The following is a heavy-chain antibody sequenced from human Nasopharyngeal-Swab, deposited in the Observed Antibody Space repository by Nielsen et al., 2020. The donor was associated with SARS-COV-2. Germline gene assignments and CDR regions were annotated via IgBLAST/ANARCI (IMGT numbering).Heavy chain of an antibody. J-gene: IGHJ6*03. Sequence: ASVKASCKASGYTFTCYDINWVRQATGQGLEWMGWMNPNSGNTGYAQKFQGRVTMTSNTSISTAYMELSSLRSEDTAVYYCARLSNYDFWSGYYAYMDVWGKGTTVTVSS. V-gene: IGHV1-8*01. D-gene: IGHD3-3*01. CDR1: GYTFTCYD. CDR3: ARLSNYDFWSGYYAYMDV. CDR2: MNPNSGNT.